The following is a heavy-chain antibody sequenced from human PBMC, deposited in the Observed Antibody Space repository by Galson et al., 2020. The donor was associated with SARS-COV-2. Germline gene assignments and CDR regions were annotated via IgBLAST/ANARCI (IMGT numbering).Heavy chain of an antibody. CDR2: IYHSGST. CDR3: ARVTIFGVAMNTFDP. V-gene: IGHV4-39*07. D-gene: IGHD3-3*01. CDR1: RGSVSNTNYY. Sequence: SETLSLTCTVSRGSVSNTNYYWGWIRQPPGEGPEWIGHIYHSGSTYYNPSLKSRVTMFVDTSKNQFSLNLGSVTAADTAVYYCARVTIFGVAMNTFDPWGQGTLVTVSS. J-gene: IGHJ5*02.